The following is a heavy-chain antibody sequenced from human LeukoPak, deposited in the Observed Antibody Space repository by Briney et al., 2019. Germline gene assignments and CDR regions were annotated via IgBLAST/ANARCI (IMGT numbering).Heavy chain of an antibody. D-gene: IGHD2/OR15-2a*01. CDR1: GNYW. J-gene: IGHJ4*02. CDR2: INSDGSWT. V-gene: IGHV3-74*01. Sequence: GGSLRLSCAASGNYWMHWVRQAPGKGLVWVSHINSDGSWTSYADSVKGRFTISKDNAKNTVYLQMNGLRAEDTAVYYCVSFYETYWGRGTLVTVSS. CDR3: VSFYETY.